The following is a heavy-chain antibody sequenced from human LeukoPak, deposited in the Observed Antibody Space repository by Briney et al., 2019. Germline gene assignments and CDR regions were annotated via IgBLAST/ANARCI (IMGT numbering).Heavy chain of an antibody. D-gene: IGHD6-19*01. V-gene: IGHV3-23*01. J-gene: IGHJ1*01. CDR2: ISGSGGST. Sequence: PGGSLRLSCAASGFTFSSYAMSWVRQAPGKGLEWVSAISGSGGSTYYADSVKGRFTISRDNSKNTLYLQMNSLRAEDTAVYYCAKDRVAVAGFAEYFQHWGQGTLVTVSS. CDR1: GFTFSSYA. CDR3: AKDRVAVAGFAEYFQH.